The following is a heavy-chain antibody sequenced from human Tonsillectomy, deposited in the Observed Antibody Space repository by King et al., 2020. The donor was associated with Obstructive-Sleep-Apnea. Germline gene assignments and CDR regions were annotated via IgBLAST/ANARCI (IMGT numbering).Heavy chain of an antibody. J-gene: IGHJ6*02. CDR2: IYYSGST. Sequence: QLQESGPGLVKPSETLSLTCTVSGGSISSSSYYWGWIRQPPGKGLEWIGSIYYSGSTYYNPSLKSRVTISVDTSKNQFSLKLSSVTAADTAVYYCARDLGPGITAYYGMDVWGQGTTVTVSS. D-gene: IGHD1-20*01. CDR3: ARDLGPGITAYYGMDV. V-gene: IGHV4-39*07. CDR1: GGSISSSSYY.